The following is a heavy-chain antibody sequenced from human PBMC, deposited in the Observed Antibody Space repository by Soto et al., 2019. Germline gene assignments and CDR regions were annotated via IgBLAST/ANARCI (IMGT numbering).Heavy chain of an antibody. CDR1: GFTFSNYA. J-gene: IGHJ3*02. Sequence: EVQLLESGGGLVQPGGSLRLSCAGTGFTFSNYAMSWVRQAPGKGLEWVSAISGSGGSAFYADSVKGRFTISRDNSNNMLVLQMNSLRAEDTALYYCAKDRSQVTWDMWGQGTMVTVSS. CDR2: ISGSGGSA. D-gene: IGHD3-16*02. V-gene: IGHV3-23*01. CDR3: AKDRSQVTWDM.